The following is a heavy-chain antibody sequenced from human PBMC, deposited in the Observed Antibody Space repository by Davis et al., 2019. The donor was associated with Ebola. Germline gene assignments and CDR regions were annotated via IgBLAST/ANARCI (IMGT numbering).Heavy chain of an antibody. J-gene: IGHJ4*02. Sequence: GESLKISCTASGFTFGDYAMSWVRQAPGKGLEWVGFIRSKAYGGTTEYAASVKGRFTISRDDSKSIAYLQMNSLKTEDTAVYYCTRIIAARRFPDYWGQGTLVTVSS. CDR2: IRSKAYGGTT. CDR1: GFTFGDYA. CDR3: TRIIAARRFPDY. D-gene: IGHD6-6*01. V-gene: IGHV3-49*04.